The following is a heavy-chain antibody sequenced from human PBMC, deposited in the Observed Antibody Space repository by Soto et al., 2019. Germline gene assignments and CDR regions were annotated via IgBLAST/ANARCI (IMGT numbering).Heavy chain of an antibody. Sequence: GGSLRLSCAASGFTFSSYAMSWVRQAPGKGLEWVSAISGSGGSTYYADSVKGRFTISRDNSKNTLYLQMNSLRAEDTAVYYCSKDGGPCSWVYYDGMDVWGQGTTVTVSS. J-gene: IGHJ6*02. V-gene: IGHV3-23*01. CDR3: SKDGGPCSWVYYDGMDV. D-gene: IGHD3-10*02. CDR1: GFTFSSYA. CDR2: ISGSGGST.